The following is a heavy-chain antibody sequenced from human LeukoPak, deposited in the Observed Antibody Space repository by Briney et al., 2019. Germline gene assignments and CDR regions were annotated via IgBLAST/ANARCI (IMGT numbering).Heavy chain of an antibody. CDR1: GFTFSSYS. J-gene: IGHJ4*02. CDR3: AREGGIAYYDSSGYSYFDY. Sequence: GGSLRLSCAASGFTFSSYSMNWVRQAPGKGLEWVSSISSSSSYIYYADSVKGRFTISRDNAKNSLYLQMDSLRAEDTAVYYCAREGGIAYYDSSGYSYFDYWGQGTLVTVSS. D-gene: IGHD3-22*01. CDR2: ISSSSSYI. V-gene: IGHV3-21*01.